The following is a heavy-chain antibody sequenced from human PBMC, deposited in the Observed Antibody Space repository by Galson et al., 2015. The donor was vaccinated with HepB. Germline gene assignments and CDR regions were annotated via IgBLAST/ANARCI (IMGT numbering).Heavy chain of an antibody. V-gene: IGHV1-3*01. J-gene: IGHJ4*02. CDR2: INAGNGNT. Sequence: SVKVSCKASGYTFTRYGMHWVRQAPGQRLEWMGWINAGNGNTKYSQKFQGRVTITRDTSASTAYMELSSLRSEDTAVYYCARDRYDFWSGYSYWGQGTLVTVSS. CDR3: ARDRYDFWSGYSY. CDR1: GYTFTRYG. D-gene: IGHD3-3*01.